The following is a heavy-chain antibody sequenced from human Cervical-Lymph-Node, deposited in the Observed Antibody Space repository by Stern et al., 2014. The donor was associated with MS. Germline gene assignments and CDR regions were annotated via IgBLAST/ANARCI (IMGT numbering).Heavy chain of an antibody. D-gene: IGHD3-22*01. V-gene: IGHV3-15*01. CDR3: TTGNYYDSSGYQLDRQGFDY. J-gene: IGHJ4*02. CDR1: GFTFSNAW. Sequence: EVQLVESGGGLVKPGGSLRLSCAASGFTFSNAWMSWVRQAPGKGLEWVGRIKSKTDGGTTDYAAPVKGRFTISRDDSKNTLYLQMNSLKTEDTAVNYCTTGNYYDSSGYQLDRQGFDYWGQGTLVTVSS. CDR2: IKSKTDGGTT.